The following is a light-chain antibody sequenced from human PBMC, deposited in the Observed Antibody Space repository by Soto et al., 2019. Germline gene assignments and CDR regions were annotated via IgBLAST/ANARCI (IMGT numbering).Light chain of an antibody. CDR2: DAS. Sequence: EIVLTRAPATLSLSPGESATLSCRASQSVSSYLAWYQQKPGQAPRLLIYDASNRATGIPARFSGSGSGTDFAHTISSLVPEEFAIYYCQQYNNWPLWTFGQGTKVDIK. J-gene: IGKJ1*01. CDR3: QQYNNWPLWT. V-gene: IGKV3-11*01. CDR1: QSVSSY.